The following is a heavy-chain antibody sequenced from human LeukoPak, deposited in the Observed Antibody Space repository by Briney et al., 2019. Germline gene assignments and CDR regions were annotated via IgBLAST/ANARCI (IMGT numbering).Heavy chain of an antibody. CDR1: GASISGYY. V-gene: IGHV4-59*08. Sequence: SETLSLTCTVSGASISGYYWNWIRQPPGKGLEWIGYIYYSGTTNYNPSLKSRVTISVDTSKNQFSLKLSSVTAADTAVYYCASEMSVVTAIHLWGQGTLVTVSS. CDR3: ASEMSVVTAIHL. CDR2: IYYSGTT. J-gene: IGHJ4*02. D-gene: IGHD2-21*02.